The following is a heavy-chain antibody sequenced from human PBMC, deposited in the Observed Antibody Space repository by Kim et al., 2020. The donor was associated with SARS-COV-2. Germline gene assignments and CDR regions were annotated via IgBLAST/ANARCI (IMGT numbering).Heavy chain of an antibody. CDR1: GFTFSSYA. Sequence: GGSLRLSCAASGFTFSSYAMHWVRQAPGKGLEWVAVISYDGSNKYYADSVKGRFTISRDNSKNTLYLQMNSLRAEDTAVYYCARDHSNEWFGYGMDVWGQGTTVTVSS. D-gene: IGHD3-10*01. CDR3: ARDHSNEWFGYGMDV. CDR2: ISYDGSNK. V-gene: IGHV3-30*04. J-gene: IGHJ6*02.